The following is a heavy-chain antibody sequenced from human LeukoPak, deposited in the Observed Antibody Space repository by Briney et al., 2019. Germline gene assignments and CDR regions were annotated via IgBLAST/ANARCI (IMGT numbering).Heavy chain of an antibody. CDR2: INQDGVEK. V-gene: IGHV3-7*05. CDR3: ARGFDGYYGFDL. CDR1: GFTFTTYW. J-gene: IGHJ3*01. D-gene: IGHD5-24*01. Sequence: PGGSLRLSCAASGFTFTTYWMSWVRQAPGKGLEWVANINQDGVEKYYVASVRGRLTISKDNAKNSMYVLMNSLRAEDTAVYYCARGFDGYYGFDLWGQGTMVTVSS.